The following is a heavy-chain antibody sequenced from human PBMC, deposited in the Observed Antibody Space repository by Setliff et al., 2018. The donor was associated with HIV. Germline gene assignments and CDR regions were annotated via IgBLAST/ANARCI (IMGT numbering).Heavy chain of an antibody. Sequence: PSETLSLTCTVSGGSMSPYFWSWIRQGDGIGLEWIGRIYGSGSTIYNPSLRSRVTMSVDVSKNQFYLKLSSVTAADTAVYYCARLLEGPDYSSDFRYFDWFPDVWGQGTLVTVSS. V-gene: IGHV4-4*07. CDR3: ARLLEGPDYSSDFRYFDWFPDV. CDR2: IYGSGST. D-gene: IGHD3-9*01. CDR1: GGSMSPYF. J-gene: IGHJ4*02.